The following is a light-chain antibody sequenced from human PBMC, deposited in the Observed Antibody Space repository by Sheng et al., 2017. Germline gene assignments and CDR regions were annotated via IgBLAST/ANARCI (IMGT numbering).Light chain of an antibody. CDR2: AAS. J-gene: IGKJ2*03. Sequence: DVQLTQSPSSLSASVGDRVTITCRASQTITTYLNWYQQKSGKAPTLLISAASTLQSGVPSRFSGSRSGTDFTLTISSLQPDDLATYYCQQSYIVPYGFGQETKLEIK. CDR3: QQSYIVPYG. CDR1: QTITTY. V-gene: IGKV1-39*01.